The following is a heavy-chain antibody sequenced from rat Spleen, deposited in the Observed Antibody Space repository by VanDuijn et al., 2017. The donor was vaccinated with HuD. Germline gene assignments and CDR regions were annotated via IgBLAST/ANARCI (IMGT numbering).Heavy chain of an antibody. CDR1: GFTFSDHN. CDR2: ISYDDCST. V-gene: IGHV5-7*01. J-gene: IGHJ2*01. D-gene: IGHD1-4*01. CDR3: AREAGIPFHYFDY. Sequence: EVQLVESGGGLVQPGRSLKLSCAASGFTFSDHNMAWVRQAPKKGLEWVATISYDDCSTYYRDSVKGRFTISRDNAKITLYLQMDSLRSEDTATYYCAREAGIPFHYFDYWGQGVMVTVSS.